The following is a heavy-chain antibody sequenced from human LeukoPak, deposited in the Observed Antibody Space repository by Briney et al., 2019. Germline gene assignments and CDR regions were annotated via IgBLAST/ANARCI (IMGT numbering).Heavy chain of an antibody. CDR1: GYTFNIYA. V-gene: IGHV7-4-1*02. CDR3: ARRSGNAFDI. J-gene: IGHJ3*02. Sequence: ASVKVSCKASGYTFNIYAMYWVRLAPGQGLECMGWINTNTGNPTYAQGFTGRFVFSLDTSVSTAFLQISSLKAEDTAVYYCARRSGNAFDIWGLGTMVTVSS. CDR2: INTNTGNP.